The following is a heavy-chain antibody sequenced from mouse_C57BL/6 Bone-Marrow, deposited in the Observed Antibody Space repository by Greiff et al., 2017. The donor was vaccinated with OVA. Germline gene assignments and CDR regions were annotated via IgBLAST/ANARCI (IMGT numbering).Heavy chain of an antibody. CDR2: IYPSDSAT. D-gene: IGHD1-1*01. CDR3: ARLNYYGSSYRTYYAMDY. V-gene: IGHV1-61*01. Sequence: QVQLQQPGAELVRPGSSVKLSCKASGYTFTSYWMDWVKQRPGQGLEWIGNIYPSDSATHYNQKFKDKATLTVDKSSSTAYMQLSSLTSEDSAVYYYARLNYYGSSYRTYYAMDYWGQGTSVTVSS. CDR1: GYTFTSYW. J-gene: IGHJ4*01.